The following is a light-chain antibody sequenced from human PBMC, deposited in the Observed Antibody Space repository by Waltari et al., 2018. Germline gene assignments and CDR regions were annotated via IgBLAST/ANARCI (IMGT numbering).Light chain of an antibody. Sequence: DIQMTQSPSTLSASVGDRVTIACRASQSISGWFAWYQQKPGKAPSLLIYKASTLQSGVPSRFSGSGSGTEFTLTISSLQPDDFATYYCQQYDTYLPWTFGQGTKVEIK. J-gene: IGKJ1*01. CDR3: QQYDTYLPWT. CDR1: QSISGW. CDR2: KAS. V-gene: IGKV1-5*03.